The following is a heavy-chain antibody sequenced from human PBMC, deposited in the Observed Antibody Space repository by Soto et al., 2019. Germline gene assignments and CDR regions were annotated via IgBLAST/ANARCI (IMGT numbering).Heavy chain of an antibody. CDR3: AKDLVHGNYFDY. V-gene: IGHV3-23*01. J-gene: IGHJ4*02. CDR1: GFTFNSYA. D-gene: IGHD3-10*01. Sequence: GGSLRLSCAASGFTFNSYAMSWVRQAPGKGLEWVSTISRSGGSTYYADSVKGRFTISRDNSKNTLYLQMNSLRADDTAVYYCAKDLVHGNYFDYWGQGTQVTVSS. CDR2: ISRSGGST.